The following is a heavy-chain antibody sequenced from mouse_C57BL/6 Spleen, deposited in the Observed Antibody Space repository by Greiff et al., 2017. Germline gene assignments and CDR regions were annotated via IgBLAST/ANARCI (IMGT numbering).Heavy chain of an antibody. J-gene: IGHJ2*01. CDR1: GYTFTDYN. Sequence: VQLKQSGPELVKPGASVKIPCKASGYTFTDYNMDWVKQSHGKSLEWIGDINPNNGGPIYNQKFKGKATLTVDKSSSTAYMELRSLTSEDTAVYYCARSFYDGYPYYFDYWGQGTTLTVSS. D-gene: IGHD2-3*01. CDR2: INPNNGGP. V-gene: IGHV1-18*01. CDR3: ARSFYDGYPYYFDY.